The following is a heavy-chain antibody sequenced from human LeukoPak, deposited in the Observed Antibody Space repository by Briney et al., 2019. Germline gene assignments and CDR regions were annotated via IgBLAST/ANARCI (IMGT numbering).Heavy chain of an antibody. V-gene: IGHV3-21*01. CDR1: GFTFSSYA. J-gene: IGHJ6*04. Sequence: GGSLRLSCAASGFTFSSYAMSWVRQAPGKGLEWVSSISSSTIYIYYADSVKGRFTISRDNAKNSLYLQMNSLRAEDTAVYYCAELGITMIGGVWGKGTTVTISS. D-gene: IGHD3-10*02. CDR3: AELGITMIGGV. CDR2: ISSSTIYI.